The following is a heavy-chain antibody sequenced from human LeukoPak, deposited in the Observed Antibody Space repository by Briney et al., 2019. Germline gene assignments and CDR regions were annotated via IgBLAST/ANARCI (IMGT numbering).Heavy chain of an antibody. J-gene: IGHJ4*02. CDR3: AREVVAAAGTVDY. Sequence: NPSETLSLTCTVSGGSISSYYWSWIRQPPGKGLEWIGYIYYSGSTNYNPSLKSRVTISVDTSKNQFSLKLSSVTAADTAVYYCAREVVAAAGTVDYWGQGALVIVSS. CDR1: GGSISSYY. CDR2: IYYSGST. V-gene: IGHV4-59*01. D-gene: IGHD6-13*01.